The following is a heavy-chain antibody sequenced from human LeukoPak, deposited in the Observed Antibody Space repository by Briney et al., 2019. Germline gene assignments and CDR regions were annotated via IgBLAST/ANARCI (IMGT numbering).Heavy chain of an antibody. D-gene: IGHD3-10*02. CDR1: GFTFTSYG. J-gene: IGHJ6*04. V-gene: IGHV3-30*02. CDR3: AELGITMIGGV. CDR2: IRYEGSNT. Sequence: PGGSLRLSCAPSGFTFTSYGMHWVGQAPGKGLEGGAFIRYEGSNTYYAESVKGRFTLSRDNAKNSLYLQMNSLRAEDTAVYYCAELGITMIGGVWGKGTTVTISS.